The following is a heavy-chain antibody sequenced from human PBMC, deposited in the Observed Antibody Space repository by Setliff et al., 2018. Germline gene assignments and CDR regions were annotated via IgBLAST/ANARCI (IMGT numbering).Heavy chain of an antibody. D-gene: IGHD2-15*01. V-gene: IGHV1-3*01. CDR1: RYTFTSYG. Sequence: ASVKVSCKASRYTFTSYGVHWVRQAPGQRLEWMGRINAANGNTKYSQKFQGRVTITRDTSASTVYMELSSLRYEDTAVYYCANAEVVVAPWGQGTLVTVSS. CDR3: ANAEVVVAP. CDR2: INAANGNT. J-gene: IGHJ4*02.